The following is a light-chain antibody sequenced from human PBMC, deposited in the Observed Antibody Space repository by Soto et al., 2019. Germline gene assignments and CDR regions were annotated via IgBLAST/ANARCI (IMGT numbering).Light chain of an antibody. CDR3: QHLNSYPRALA. V-gene: IGKV1-9*01. CDR2: AAS. CDR1: QGIRNF. Sequence: DIQLTQSPSFLSASVGDRVTITCRASQGIRNFLAWYQQKLGKAPKLLIYAASTLESGVSLRFSSSGSGTEFTLTISNLQPEDFATYYCQHLNSYPRALAFGGGTKVEI. J-gene: IGKJ4*01.